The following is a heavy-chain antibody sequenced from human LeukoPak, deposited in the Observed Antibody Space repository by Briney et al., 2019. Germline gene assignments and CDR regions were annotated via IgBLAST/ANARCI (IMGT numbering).Heavy chain of an antibody. Sequence: PGGSLRLSCEASGFTLSNSWMHWVRQAPGKGLEWVSSISSSSSYIYYADSVKGRFTISRDNAKNSLYLQMNSLRAEDTAVYYCASLIAVAGGQGFQHWGQGTLVTVSS. D-gene: IGHD6-19*01. CDR3: ASLIAVAGGQGFQH. CDR1: GFTLSNSW. J-gene: IGHJ1*01. CDR2: ISSSSSYI. V-gene: IGHV3-21*01.